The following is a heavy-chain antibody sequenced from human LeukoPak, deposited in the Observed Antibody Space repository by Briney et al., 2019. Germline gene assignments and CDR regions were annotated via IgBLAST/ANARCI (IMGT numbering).Heavy chain of an antibody. CDR3: ARAFGLTTVVLLRFSTGKYYFDY. D-gene: IGHD4-23*01. V-gene: IGHV4-39*07. CDR2: IYYSGST. Sequence: SETLSLTCTVSGGSISSSSYYWGWIRQPPGKGLEWIGNIYYSGSTYYNPSLKSRVTISVDTSKNQFSLKLSSVTAADTAVYYCARAFGLTTVVLLRFSTGKYYFDYWGQGTLVTVSS. J-gene: IGHJ4*02. CDR1: GGSISSSSYY.